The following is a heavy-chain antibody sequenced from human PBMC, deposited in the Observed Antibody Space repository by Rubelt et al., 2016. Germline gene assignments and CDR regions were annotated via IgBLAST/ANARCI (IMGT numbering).Heavy chain of an antibody. CDR1: GGSISSYY. CDR2: IYYSGST. J-gene: IGHJ6*02. CDR3: AREAPREYGMDV. V-gene: IGHV4-59*01. Sequence: QVQLQESGPGLVKPSETLSLTCTVSGGSISSYYWSWIRQPPGKGLEWIGYIYYSGSTNYNPSLKSRVTISVDTSKNQFSLKLSSVTAADTAVYYCAREAPREYGMDVWGQGTTVTVSS.